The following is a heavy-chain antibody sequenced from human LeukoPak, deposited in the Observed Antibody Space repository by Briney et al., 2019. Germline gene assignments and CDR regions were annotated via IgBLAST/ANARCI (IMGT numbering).Heavy chain of an antibody. Sequence: SETLSLTCTVSGGSISSYYWSWIRQPPGKGLEWIGYIYTSGSTNYNPSLKSRVTISVDTSKNQSSLKLSSVTAADTAVYYCARSKSGPFDYWGQGTLVTVSS. D-gene: IGHD1-26*01. CDR1: GGSISSYY. CDR3: ARSKSGPFDY. J-gene: IGHJ4*02. CDR2: IYTSGST. V-gene: IGHV4-4*09.